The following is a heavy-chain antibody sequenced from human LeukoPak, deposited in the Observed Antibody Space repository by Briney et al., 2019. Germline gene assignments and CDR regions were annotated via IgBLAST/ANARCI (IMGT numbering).Heavy chain of an antibody. CDR1: GYTFTSYG. Sequence: ASVKVSCKASGYTFTSYGISWVRQAPGQGLEWMGWISAYNGNTNYAQKLQGRVTMTTDTSTSTAYMELRSLRSDDTAVYYRARDDTPKIVGATTVDYWGQGTLVTVSS. CDR2: ISAYNGNT. CDR3: ARDDTPKIVGATTVDY. J-gene: IGHJ4*02. V-gene: IGHV1-18*01. D-gene: IGHD1-26*01.